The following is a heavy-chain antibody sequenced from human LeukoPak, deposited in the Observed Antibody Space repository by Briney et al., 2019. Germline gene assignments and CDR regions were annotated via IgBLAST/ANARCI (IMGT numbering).Heavy chain of an antibody. D-gene: IGHD4-23*01. CDR3: ARDPRAYGGNRNYYYYYYMDV. CDR2: ISYDGSNK. V-gene: IGHV3-30*04. J-gene: IGHJ6*03. CDR1: GFTFSSYA. Sequence: PGGSLRLSCAASGFTFSSYAMHWVRQAPGKGLEWVAVISYDGSNKYYADSVKGRFTISRDNSKNTLYLQMNSLRAEDTAVYYCARDPRAYGGNRNYYYYYYMDVWGKGTTVTVSS.